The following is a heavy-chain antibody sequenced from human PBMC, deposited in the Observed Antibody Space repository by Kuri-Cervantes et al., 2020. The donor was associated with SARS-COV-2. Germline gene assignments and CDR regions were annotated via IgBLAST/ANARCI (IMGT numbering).Heavy chain of an antibody. CDR2: IAYDGSNK. CDR3: ARDITYYDILTGYFPARAYYYYYGMDV. D-gene: IGHD3-9*01. J-gene: IGHJ6*02. Sequence: GESLKISCAASGFTFSSYAMHWVRQAPGKGLEWVAVIAYDGSNKYYADPVKGRFTISRDNSKNTLYLQMNSLRAEDTAVYYCARDITYYDILTGYFPARAYYYYYGMDVWGQGTTVTVSS. V-gene: IGHV3-30-3*01. CDR1: GFTFSSYA.